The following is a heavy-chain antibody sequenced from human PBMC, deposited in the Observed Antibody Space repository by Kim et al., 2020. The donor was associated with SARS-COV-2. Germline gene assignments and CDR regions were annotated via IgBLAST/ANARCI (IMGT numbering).Heavy chain of an antibody. CDR2: ISGSSTYI. J-gene: IGHJ4*01. CDR1: GFTFSSYN. CDR3: SRESFGSGRSVDY. Sequence: GGSLRLSCAASGFTFSSYNLNWVRQAPGKGLEWVSFISGSSTYIYYADSERRRFTISRDNAKTSLYLLMNSLTAEDTAVYYSSRESFGSGRSVDY. D-gene: IGHD2-15*01. V-gene: IGHV3-21*01.